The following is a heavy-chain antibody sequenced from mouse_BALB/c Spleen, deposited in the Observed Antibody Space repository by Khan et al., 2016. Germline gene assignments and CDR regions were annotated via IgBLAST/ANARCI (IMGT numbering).Heavy chain of an antibody. CDR2: INPNNGTT. J-gene: IGHJ4*01. Sequence: QVQLKESGAELAKPGASVKMSCKASDYTFTSYWMHWVKQRPGQGLEWIGYINPNNGTTAYNQKFQDKATLTADKSSNSAYMEMNSLTSEDSAVYYCAYGNYPYYYAMDYWGQGTSVTVSS. V-gene: IGHV1-7*01. CDR3: AYGNYPYYYAMDY. D-gene: IGHD2-1*01. CDR1: DYTFTSYW.